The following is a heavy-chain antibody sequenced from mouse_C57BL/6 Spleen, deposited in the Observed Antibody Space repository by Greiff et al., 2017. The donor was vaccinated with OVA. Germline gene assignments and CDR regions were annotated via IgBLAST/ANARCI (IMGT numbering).Heavy chain of an antibody. CDR1: GYSITSDY. CDR3: ARSIITTVVEDWYFDV. J-gene: IGHJ1*03. D-gene: IGHD1-1*01. CDR2: ISYSGST. V-gene: IGHV3-8*01. Sequence: EVQLQQSGPGLAKPSQTLSLTCSVTGYSITSDYWNWIRKFPGNKLEYMGYISYSGSTYYNPSLKSRISITRDTSKNQYYLQLNSVTTEDTATYYCARSIITTVVEDWYFDVWGTGTTVTVSS.